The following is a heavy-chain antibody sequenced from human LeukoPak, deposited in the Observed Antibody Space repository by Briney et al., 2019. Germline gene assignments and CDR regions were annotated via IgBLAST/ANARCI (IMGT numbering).Heavy chain of an antibody. J-gene: IGHJ3*02. D-gene: IGHD4-17*01. CDR3: ARGYGMGTFDDAFDI. V-gene: IGHV4-34*01. CDR2: INHSGST. Sequence: SETLSLTCGVYGGSFSGYYWSWIRQPPGKGLECIGEINHSGSTNYNPSLKSRVTISVDTSKNPFSLKLSSVTAADTAVYYCARGYGMGTFDDAFDIWGQGTMVTVSS. CDR1: GGSFSGYY.